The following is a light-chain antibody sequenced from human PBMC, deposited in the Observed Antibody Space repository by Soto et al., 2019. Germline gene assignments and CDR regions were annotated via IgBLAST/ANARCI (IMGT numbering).Light chain of an antibody. CDR1: SGDVGGYNY. CDR3: CSYAGSYTYV. Sequence: QSALTQPRSVSGPPGQSVAISCTGTSGDVGGYNYVSWYQQYPGKAPKLMIYDVSKRPSGVPDRFSGSKSGNTASLTISGLQAEDEADYYCCSYAGSYTYVFGTGTKVTVL. V-gene: IGLV2-11*01. J-gene: IGLJ1*01. CDR2: DVS.